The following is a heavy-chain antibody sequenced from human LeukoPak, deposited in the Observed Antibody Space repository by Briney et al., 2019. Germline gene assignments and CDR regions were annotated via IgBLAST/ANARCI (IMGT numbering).Heavy chain of an antibody. CDR3: AKGVSSSWSNDAFDI. J-gene: IGHJ3*02. D-gene: IGHD6-13*01. Sequence: QPGRSLRLSCVASGFTFSRHDMNWVRQAPGKGLEWVAVISYDGSNKYYADSVKGRFTISRDNSKNTLYLQMNSLRTEDTAVYYCAKGVSSSWSNDAFDIWGPGTMVTVSS. V-gene: IGHV3-30*18. CDR2: ISYDGSNK. CDR1: GFTFSRHD.